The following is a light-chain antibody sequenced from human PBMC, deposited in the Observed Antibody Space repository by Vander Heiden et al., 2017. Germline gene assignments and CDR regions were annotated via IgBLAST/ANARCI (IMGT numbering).Light chain of an antibody. CDR2: DVS. V-gene: IGLV2-14*01. CDR3: SSYSSSSPLEV. J-gene: IGLJ2*01. Sequence: QPAQTQPASVSAAPGQSIPISCTGTSSDIGGHNSSSWYQQHPGKAPKLMIYDVSNRPSGVSNHFSGSKSGNTASLTISGLQAEDDADYYCSSYSSSSPLEVFGGGTKLTVL. CDR1: SSDIGGHNS.